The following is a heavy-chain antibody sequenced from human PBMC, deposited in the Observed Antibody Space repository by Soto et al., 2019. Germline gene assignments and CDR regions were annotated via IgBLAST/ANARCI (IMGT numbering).Heavy chain of an antibody. CDR3: ASKNRQGELGY. CDR2: IYYSGST. V-gene: IGHV4-59*01. D-gene: IGHD3-16*01. CDR1: GGSISSYY. Sequence: LSLTCSVSGGSISSYYWSWIRQPPGKGLEWIGYIYYSGSTNYNPSLKSRVTISVDTSKNQFSLKLSSVTAADTAVYYCASKNRQGELGYWGQGTLVTVSS. J-gene: IGHJ4*02.